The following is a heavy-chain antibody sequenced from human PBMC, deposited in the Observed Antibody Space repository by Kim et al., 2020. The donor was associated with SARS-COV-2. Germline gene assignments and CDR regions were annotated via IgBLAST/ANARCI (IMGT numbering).Heavy chain of an antibody. CDR3: TRDLPRTGDV. J-gene: IGHJ4*02. CDR2: IDPDGSST. D-gene: IGHD7-27*01. V-gene: IGHV3-74*01. Sequence: GGSLRLSCAASGFTFTNYWMHWVRQAPGRGLVWVSHIDPDGSSTNYADSVKGRFTISRDNAKNTLYLQMNSLRVEDTAVYYCTRDLPRTGDVWGQGTLVTVSP. CDR1: GFTFTNYW.